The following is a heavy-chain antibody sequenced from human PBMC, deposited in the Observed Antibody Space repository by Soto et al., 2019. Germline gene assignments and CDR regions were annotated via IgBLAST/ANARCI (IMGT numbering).Heavy chain of an antibody. CDR3: AKAWGSITMVRGVRPDAFDI. J-gene: IGHJ3*02. CDR1: GFTFSSYA. V-gene: IGHV3-23*01. CDR2: ISGSGGST. D-gene: IGHD3-10*01. Sequence: EVQLLESGGGLVQPGGSLRLSCAASGFTFSSYAMSWVRQAPGKGLEWVSAISGSGGSTYYADSVKGRFTISRDNSKNTLYLQMNSLRAEDTAVYYCAKAWGSITMVRGVRPDAFDIWAQGTMHTVSS.